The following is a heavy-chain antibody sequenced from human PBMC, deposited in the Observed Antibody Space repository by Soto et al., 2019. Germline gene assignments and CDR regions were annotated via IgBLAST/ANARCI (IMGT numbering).Heavy chain of an antibody. V-gene: IGHV3-33*01. J-gene: IGHJ6*02. CDR1: GFTFSSYG. CDR3: ARDVGIAAAGRRSYYYGMDV. Sequence: GGSLRLSCAASGFTFSSYGMHWVRQAPGKGLEWVAVIWYDGSNKYYADSVKGRFTISRDNSKNTLYLQMNSLRAEDTAVYYCARDVGIAAAGRRSYYYGMDVWGQGTTVTVSS. D-gene: IGHD6-13*01. CDR2: IWYDGSNK.